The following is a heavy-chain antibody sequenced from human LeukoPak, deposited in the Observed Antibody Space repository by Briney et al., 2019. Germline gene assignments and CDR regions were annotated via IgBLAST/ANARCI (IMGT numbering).Heavy chain of an antibody. Sequence: SETLSLTCTVSGGSISSYYWSWIRQPPGKGLEWIGEINHSGSTNYNPSLKSRVTISVDTSKNQFSLKLSSVTAADTAVYYCVGQLRLNYYYGMDVWGQGTTVTVSS. CDR2: INHSGST. V-gene: IGHV4-34*01. CDR1: GGSISSYY. D-gene: IGHD1-1*01. J-gene: IGHJ6*02. CDR3: VGQLRLNYYYGMDV.